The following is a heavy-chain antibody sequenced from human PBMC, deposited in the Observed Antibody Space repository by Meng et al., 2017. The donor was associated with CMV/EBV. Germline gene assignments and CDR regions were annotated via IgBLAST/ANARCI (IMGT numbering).Heavy chain of an antibody. V-gene: IGHV1-2*02. CDR2: INPNSGGT. CDR1: GYTFTGYY. J-gene: IGHJ6*02. Sequence: HVQLVQSGAEVKKPGASLKVSCKASGYTFTGYYMHWVRQDPGQGLEWMGWINPNSGGTNYAQKFQGRVTMTRDTSISTAYMELSRLRSDDTAVYYCARDDGSLDYYYGMDVWGQGTTVTVSS. CDR3: ARDDGSLDYYYGMDV. D-gene: IGHD2-15*01.